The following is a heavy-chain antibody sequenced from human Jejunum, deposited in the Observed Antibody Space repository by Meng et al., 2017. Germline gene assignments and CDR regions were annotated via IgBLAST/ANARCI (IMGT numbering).Heavy chain of an antibody. V-gene: IGHV4-34*01. CDR1: GGSFSGYY. D-gene: IGHD1-26*01. CDR2: INHSGST. CDR3: AHGVLESGDGRYFDR. J-gene: IGHJ4*02. Sequence: QVQLQQWGAGLLKPSETLSLTCAVHGGSFSGYYWSWIRQSPGKGLEWIGEINHSGSTNYNPSLQSRVTISLDTSNNQFSLKLKSVTAADTAVYYCAHGVLESGDGRYFDRWGQGTLVTVSS.